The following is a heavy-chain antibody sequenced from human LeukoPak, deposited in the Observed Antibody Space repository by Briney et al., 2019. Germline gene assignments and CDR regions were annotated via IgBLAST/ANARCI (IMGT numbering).Heavy chain of an antibody. D-gene: IGHD6-6*01. J-gene: IGHJ4*02. CDR1: GFTFSNAW. CDR3: TRRIAARRPGFDY. V-gene: IGHV3-15*01. Sequence: PGGSLRLSYAASGFTFSNAWMSWVRQAPGKGLEWVGRIKSKTDGGTTDYAAPVKGRFTISRDDSKNTLYLQMNSLKTEDTAVYYCTRRIAARRPGFDYWGQGTLVTVSS. CDR2: IKSKTDGGTT.